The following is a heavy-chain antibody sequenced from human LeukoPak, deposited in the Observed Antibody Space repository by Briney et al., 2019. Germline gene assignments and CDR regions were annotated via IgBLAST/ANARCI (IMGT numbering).Heavy chain of an antibody. CDR1: GGTFSSYA. CDR2: TIPILGIA. V-gene: IGHV1-69*04. CDR3: ARPIVGATTWDLDY. Sequence: GASVKVSCKASGGTFSSYAISWVRQAPGQGLEWMGRTIPILGIANYTQKFQGRVTITADKSTSTAYMELSSLRSEDTAVYYCARPIVGATTWDLDYWGRGTLVTVSS. J-gene: IGHJ4*02. D-gene: IGHD1-26*01.